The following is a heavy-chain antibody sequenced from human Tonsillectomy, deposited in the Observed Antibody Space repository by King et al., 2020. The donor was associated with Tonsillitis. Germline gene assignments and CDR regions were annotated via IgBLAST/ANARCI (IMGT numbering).Heavy chain of an antibody. J-gene: IGHJ6*03. CDR3: ARTETDADYYYYMDV. V-gene: IGHV4-39*01. Sequence: LPLQESGPGLVKPSETLSLTCTVSGGSISSSYYYWGWIRQPLGPGLEWIGSIYYSGSTYYNPSLKSRVTISVDTSKNQFSLKLNSVTAADTAVYYCARTETDADYYYYMDVWGKGTTVTVSS. CDR1: GGSISSSYYY. CDR2: IYYSGST. D-gene: IGHD1-1*01.